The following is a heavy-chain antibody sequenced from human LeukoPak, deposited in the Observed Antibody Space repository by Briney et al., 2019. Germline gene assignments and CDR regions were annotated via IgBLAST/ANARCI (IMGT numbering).Heavy chain of an antibody. J-gene: IGHJ4*02. V-gene: IGHV3-53*01. CDR1: GFSVTNNY. D-gene: IGHD5-24*01. CDR2: FYVGGAT. Sequence: GESLKISCAVSGFSVTNNYMSWVRQAPGKGLEWVSVFYVGGATYYADSVKGRFTISRDNSENTLYLQMKSLRAEDTAVYYCARGDGYNSFDYWGQGTLVTVSS. CDR3: ARGDGYNSFDY.